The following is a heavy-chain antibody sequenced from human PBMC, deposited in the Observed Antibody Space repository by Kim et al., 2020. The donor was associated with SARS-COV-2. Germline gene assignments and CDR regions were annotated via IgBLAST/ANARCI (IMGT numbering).Heavy chain of an antibody. CDR3: VREDRSGNYYGLDV. CDR2: ITDSFYI. CDR1: GFTFNSYS. Sequence: GGSLRLSCAASGFTFNSYSMIWVRQAPGKGLEWVSTITDSFYIYYATSVKGRFTISRDKAKHSLYLQMNSLRAEDTAVYYCVREDRSGNYYGLDVWGKGTTVTVSS. V-gene: IGHV3-21*01. J-gene: IGHJ6*04.